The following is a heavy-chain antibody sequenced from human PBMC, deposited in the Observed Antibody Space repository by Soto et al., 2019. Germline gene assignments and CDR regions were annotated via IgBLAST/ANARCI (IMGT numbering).Heavy chain of an antibody. CDR3: VRHGSSSLPRRWFGP. CDR2: VHYGGSP. D-gene: IGHD6-19*01. J-gene: IGHJ5*02. CDR1: GGSITTYY. Sequence: SETLSLTCAVSGGSITTYYWDWTRQPPGKGLEWIGYVHYGGSPIYNPSLESRVTMSLDTSKNEVSLSLRSVTAADTAFYYCVRHGSSSLPRRWFGPWGQGTLVTVSS. V-gene: IGHV4-59*08.